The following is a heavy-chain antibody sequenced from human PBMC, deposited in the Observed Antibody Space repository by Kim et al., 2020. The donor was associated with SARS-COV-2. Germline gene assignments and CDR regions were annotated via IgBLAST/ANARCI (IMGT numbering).Heavy chain of an antibody. J-gene: IGHJ4*02. CDR1: GFTFSRHW. Sequence: GGSLRLSCAASGFTFSRHWMHWVRQVPGKGMMWVSRINYDGSNTIYVDSVKGRFTISRDNAMNTLYLQMNSLRAEDTAVYYCVRDRDNDVTTYHPMFDYWGLGALVTVSS. CDR3: VRDRDNDVTTYHPMFDY. CDR2: INYDGSNT. D-gene: IGHD3-22*01. V-gene: IGHV3-74*01.